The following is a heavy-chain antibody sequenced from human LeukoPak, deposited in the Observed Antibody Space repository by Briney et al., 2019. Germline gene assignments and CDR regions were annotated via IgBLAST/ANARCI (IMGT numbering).Heavy chain of an antibody. Sequence: AGGSLRLSCAATGFTFSSDAMSWVRQAPGKGLEWVSVITGSGDSTYYTDSVKGRFTTSRDNSKNTLYLQMNSLRAEDTAVYYCAKDPNQLPRPGHFDCWGQGTLVTVSS. CDR1: GFTFSSDA. CDR3: AKDPNQLPRPGHFDC. D-gene: IGHD2-2*01. V-gene: IGHV3-23*01. J-gene: IGHJ4*02. CDR2: ITGSGDST.